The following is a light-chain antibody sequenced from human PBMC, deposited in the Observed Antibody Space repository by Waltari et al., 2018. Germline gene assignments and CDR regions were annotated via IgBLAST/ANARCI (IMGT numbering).Light chain of an antibody. CDR2: GNT. J-gene: IGLJ3*02. CDR1: NIGNKN. CDR3: QVWDINAWL. Sequence: SYDLTQPLSVSVALGQTARITCGGNNIGNKNGHWYQQKPGQAPVVVIYGNTNRPSGIPERLSGSNSGNTATLTISRAQSGDEGDYYCQVWDINAWLFGGGTKLTVL. V-gene: IGLV3-9*01.